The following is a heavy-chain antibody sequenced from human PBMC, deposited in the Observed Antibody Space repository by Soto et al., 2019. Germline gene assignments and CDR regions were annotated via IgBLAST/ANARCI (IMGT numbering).Heavy chain of an antibody. CDR3: ATVVTTSYNWLDP. J-gene: IGHJ5*02. CDR2: ISYDGSNK. CDR1: GFTFSSYG. V-gene: IGHV3-30*03. Sequence: GGSLRLSCAASGFTFSSYGMHWVRQAPGKGLEWVAVISYDGSNKYYADSVKGRFTISRDNSKNTVYLQMNSLRAEDTAVYYCATVVTTSYNWLDPRGQGTLVTVSS. D-gene: IGHD5-18*01.